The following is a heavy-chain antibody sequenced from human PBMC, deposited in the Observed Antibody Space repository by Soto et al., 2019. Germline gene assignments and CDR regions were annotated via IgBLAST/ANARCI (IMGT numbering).Heavy chain of an antibody. Sequence: ASVKVSCKTSGYTFTEYDLNWVRQAPGQGLEYMGWVSPENRNAGYAPQFRGRVSMTTDTSISTAYLELTNLTYEDTAVYFCAKVEYHYTSGGYSDYWGQGTLVTVSS. CDR2: VSPENRNA. CDR3: AKVEYHYTSGGYSDY. J-gene: IGHJ4*02. D-gene: IGHD2-15*01. CDR1: GYTFTEYD. V-gene: IGHV1-8*01.